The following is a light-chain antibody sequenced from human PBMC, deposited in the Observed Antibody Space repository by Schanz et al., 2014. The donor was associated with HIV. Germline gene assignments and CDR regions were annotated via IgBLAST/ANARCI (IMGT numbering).Light chain of an antibody. J-gene: IGKJ5*01. V-gene: IGKV1-5*03. CDR3: LQGQTFPIT. CDR2: KAS. CDR1: QSISTS. Sequence: DIQMTQSPSTLSASVGDRVTITCRASQSISTSLAWYQQKLGRAPNLLIYKASTLKSGVPSRFSGSGSGTDFSLTINNVQPEDFATYYCLQGQTFPITFGQGTRL.